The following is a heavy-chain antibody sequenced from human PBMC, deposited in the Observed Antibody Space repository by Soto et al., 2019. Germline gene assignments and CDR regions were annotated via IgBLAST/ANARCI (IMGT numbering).Heavy chain of an antibody. V-gene: IGHV1-69*13. Sequence: ASVKVSCKASGGTFSSYAISWVRQAPGQGLEWMGGIIPIFGTANYAQKFQGRVTITADESTSTAYMELSSLRSEDTAVYYCARDEVTATNYYYGMDVWGQGTTVTVSS. CDR1: GGTFSSYA. D-gene: IGHD2-21*02. J-gene: IGHJ6*02. CDR3: ARDEVTATNYYYGMDV. CDR2: IIPIFGTA.